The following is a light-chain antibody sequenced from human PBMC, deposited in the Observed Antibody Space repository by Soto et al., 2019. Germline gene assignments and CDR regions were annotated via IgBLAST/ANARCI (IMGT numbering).Light chain of an antibody. J-gene: IGLJ3*02. Sequence: QSALTQPASVSGSPGQSITISCTGTSSDVGGYNYVSWYQQHPGKAPKLMIYEVNNRPSGVSNRFSGSKSGNTAPLTISGLQAEDEADYYCSSYTTSSTWVFGGGTKLTVL. V-gene: IGLV2-14*01. CDR1: SSDVGGYNY. CDR2: EVN. CDR3: SSYTTSSTWV.